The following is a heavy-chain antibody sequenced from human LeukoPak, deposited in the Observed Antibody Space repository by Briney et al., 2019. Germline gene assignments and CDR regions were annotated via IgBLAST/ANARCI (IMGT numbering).Heavy chain of an antibody. J-gene: IGHJ4*02. CDR3: ARVKTGTRGVYYFDY. Sequence: SETLSLTCAVSGGSISSGGYSWSWIRQPPGKGLEWIGYIYHSGSTYYNPSLKSRVTISVDRSKNQFSLKLSSVTAADTAVYYCARVKTGTRGVYYFDYWGQGTLVTVSS. D-gene: IGHD1-7*01. CDR2: IYHSGST. V-gene: IGHV4-30-2*01. CDR1: GGSISSGGYS.